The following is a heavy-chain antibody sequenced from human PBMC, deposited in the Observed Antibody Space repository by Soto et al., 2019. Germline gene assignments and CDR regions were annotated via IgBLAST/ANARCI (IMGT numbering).Heavy chain of an antibody. V-gene: IGHV3-11*01. D-gene: IGHD3-16*01. Sequence: PGGSLRLSCAPYGFTFSDYYMSWIRQAPGKGLEWVSYITSSGRTIFYADSVKGRFTISRDNAKNSLYLQMNSLRAEDTAVYYCARGGGYGGQYYYGMDVWGQGTTVTVSS. CDR2: ITSSGRTI. CDR3: ARGGGYGGQYYYGMDV. CDR1: GFTFSDYY. J-gene: IGHJ6*02.